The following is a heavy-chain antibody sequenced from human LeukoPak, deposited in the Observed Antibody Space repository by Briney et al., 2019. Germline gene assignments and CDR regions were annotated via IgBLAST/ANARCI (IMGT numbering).Heavy chain of an antibody. D-gene: IGHD6-13*01. CDR1: GFTFSSYG. CDR3: AKDRSRIAAAGTPFDY. J-gene: IGHJ4*02. Sequence: PGGSLRLSCAASGFTFSSYGMHWVRQAPGKGLEWVAFIRYDGSNKYYADSVKGRFTISRDNSKNTLYLQMNSLRAEDTAVYYCAKDRSRIAAAGTPFDYWGQGTLVTVS. V-gene: IGHV3-30*02. CDR2: IRYDGSNK.